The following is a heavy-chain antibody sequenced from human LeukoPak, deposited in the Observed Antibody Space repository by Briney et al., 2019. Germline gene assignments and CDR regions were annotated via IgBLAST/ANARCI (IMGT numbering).Heavy chain of an antibody. CDR1: GGSFSGYY. CDR2: INHSGST. V-gene: IGHV4-34*01. J-gene: IGHJ4*02. CDR3: ARDGYYYDSSGYDY. Sequence: SETLSLTCAVYGGSFSGYYWSWIRQPPGKGLEWIGEINHSGSTNYNPSLKSRVTISVDTSKNQFSLKLSSVTAADTAVYYCARDGYYYDSSGYDYWGQGTLVTVTS. D-gene: IGHD3-22*01.